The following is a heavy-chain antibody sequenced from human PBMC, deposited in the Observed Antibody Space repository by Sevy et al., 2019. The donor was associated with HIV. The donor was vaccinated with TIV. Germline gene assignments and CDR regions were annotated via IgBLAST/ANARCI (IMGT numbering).Heavy chain of an antibody. CDR3: AKDTHSSGWPCYYYYYMDV. CDR1: GFTFSSYG. J-gene: IGHJ6*03. V-gene: IGHV3-30*18. CDR2: ISYDGSNK. D-gene: IGHD6-19*01. Sequence: GGSLRLSCAASGFTFSSYGMHWVRQAPGKGLEWVAVISYDGSNKYYADSVKGRFTISRDNSKNTLYLQMNSLRAEDTAVYYCAKDTHSSGWPCYYYYYMDVWGKGTTVTVSS.